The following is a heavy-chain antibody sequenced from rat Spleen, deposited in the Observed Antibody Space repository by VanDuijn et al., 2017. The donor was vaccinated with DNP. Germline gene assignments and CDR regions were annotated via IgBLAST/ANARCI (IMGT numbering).Heavy chain of an antibody. J-gene: IGHJ1*01. V-gene: IGHV1-43*01. D-gene: IGHD1-4*01. Sequence: QVQLQRSGAELAKPGSSVKISCKASGYTFTSYYISWIKQTTGQGLEYIGYINTGSGGTNYNERFKGKATLTVDKSSSTAFMQLSSLTPDDSAVYYCARRRLPYWYFDFWGPGTMVTVSS. CDR1: GYTFTSYY. CDR3: ARRRLPYWYFDF. CDR2: INTGSGGT.